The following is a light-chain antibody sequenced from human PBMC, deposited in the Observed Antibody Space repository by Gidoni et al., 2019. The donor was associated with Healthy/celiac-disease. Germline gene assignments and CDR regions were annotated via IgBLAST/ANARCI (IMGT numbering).Light chain of an antibody. V-gene: IGLV2-14*03. CDR2: DVS. CDR3: SSYTSSSTPHVV. J-gene: IGLJ2*01. Sequence: QSALTQPASVSGSPGQSITISCTGTSSDVGGYNYVSWYQQHPGKAPKLMIYDVSNRPSGVSTRFSGSKSGNTASLTISGLQAEDEADYYCSSYTSSSTPHVVFGGWTKLTVL. CDR1: SSDVGGYNY.